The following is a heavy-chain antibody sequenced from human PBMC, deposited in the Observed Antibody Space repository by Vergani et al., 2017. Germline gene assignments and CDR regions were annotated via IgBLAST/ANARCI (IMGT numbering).Heavy chain of an antibody. CDR3: ARWLVLDGDNWFDP. V-gene: IGHV2-26*01. J-gene: IGHJ5*02. Sequence: QVTLQESGPVLVKPTETLTLTCTVSGFSLSNARMGVSWIRQPPGKALEWLAHIFSTDEKSYSTSLKSRLTISKDTSKSQVVLTMTNMDPVDTATYYCARWLVLDGDNWFDPWGQGTLVTGSS. D-gene: IGHD6-19*01. CDR1: GFSLSNARMG. CDR2: IFSTDEK.